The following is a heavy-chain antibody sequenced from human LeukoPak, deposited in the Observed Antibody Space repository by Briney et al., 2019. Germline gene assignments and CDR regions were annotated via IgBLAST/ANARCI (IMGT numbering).Heavy chain of an antibody. J-gene: IGHJ4*02. CDR2: IFPGDSDT. V-gene: IGHV5-51*01. D-gene: IGHD6-19*01. CDR3: ARSRAVAAIDY. CDR1: GYSFTSYW. Sequence: GESLKISCKGSGYSFTSYWIGWVRQIPRKSLEWIGIIFPGDSDTRYSPSFQDQVTISADKSISTAYLQWSSLKASDTAMYYCARSRAVAAIDYWGQGTLVTVSS.